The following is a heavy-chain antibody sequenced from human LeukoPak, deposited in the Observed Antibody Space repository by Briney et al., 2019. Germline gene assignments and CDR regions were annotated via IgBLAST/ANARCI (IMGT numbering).Heavy chain of an antibody. CDR2: IKQDGSEK. CDR3: ARDRLAATLDY. D-gene: IGHD6-13*01. CDR1: GFTFSSYW. J-gene: IGHJ4*02. Sequence: GGSLRLSCAVSGFTFSSYWMTWVRQAPGKRLEWVANIKQDGSEKYYVDSVKGRFTVSRDNAKNSLYLQMDSLRAEDTAVYYCARDRLAATLDYWGQGTLVTVSS. V-gene: IGHV3-7*01.